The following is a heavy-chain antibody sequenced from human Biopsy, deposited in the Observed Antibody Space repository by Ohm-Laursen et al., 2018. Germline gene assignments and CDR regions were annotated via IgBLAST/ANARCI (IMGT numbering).Heavy chain of an antibody. Sequence: SDTLSLTCTVSGGSITAYYWSWIRQPPGKGLECIGNIHHSGSTTYNPSLKSRLTISVDTSKNQFSLKLSSVTAADTAVYHCAKMDCSGGSCHYYSYGMDVWGQGTTVTVSS. CDR2: IHHSGST. CDR3: AKMDCSGGSCHYYSYGMDV. CDR1: GGSITAYY. J-gene: IGHJ6*02. V-gene: IGHV4-4*09. D-gene: IGHD2-15*01.